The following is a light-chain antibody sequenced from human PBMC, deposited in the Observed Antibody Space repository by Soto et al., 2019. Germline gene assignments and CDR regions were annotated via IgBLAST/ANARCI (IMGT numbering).Light chain of an antibody. V-gene: IGKV3-11*01. CDR1: PSVTNY. J-gene: IGKJ5*01. CDR2: GAF. CDR3: QQRNIGPPVT. Sequence: GLTQSTDTLSLSAGERASLSCRASPSVTNYLAWYQQKPGKPPRLLIYGAFNRAAGIPARFSGSGSGTDFTLTISSLEPEDSAVYYCQQRNIGPPVTFGQGTRLAI.